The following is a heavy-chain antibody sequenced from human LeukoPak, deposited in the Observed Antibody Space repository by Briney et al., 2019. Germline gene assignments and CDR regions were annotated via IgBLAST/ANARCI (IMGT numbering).Heavy chain of an antibody. J-gene: IGHJ4*02. CDR2: ISASGGGT. D-gene: IGHD3/OR15-3a*01. CDR1: GFTLHSCA. Sequence: PGGSLRLSCAAFGFTLHSCAMSWVRQPPGKGPEWVAIISASGGGTYHADSVQGRFIISRDTSDNTVYLHMNSLRAEDTAVYYCAKQRPYYDFWGPFDYWGQGIPVLVSS. CDR3: AKQRPYYDFWGPFDY. V-gene: IGHV3-23*01.